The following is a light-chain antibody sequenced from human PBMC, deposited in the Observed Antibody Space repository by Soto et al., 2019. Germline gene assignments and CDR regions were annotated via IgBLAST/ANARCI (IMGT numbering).Light chain of an antibody. CDR1: QSVTSND. V-gene: IGKV3-20*01. Sequence: TALTLSPGTLSLSRGERATLSCRARQSVTSNDLAWYQQKPGQAPRLLIYGASSRATGIPSRFSGSGSRTDFTLTVSTLEPEDFAVYYCHQYGSSPITSGHGTPLEIK. CDR3: HQYGSSPIT. CDR2: GAS. J-gene: IGKJ5*01.